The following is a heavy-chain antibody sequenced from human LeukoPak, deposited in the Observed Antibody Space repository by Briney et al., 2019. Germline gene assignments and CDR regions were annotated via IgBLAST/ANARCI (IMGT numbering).Heavy chain of an antibody. D-gene: IGHD4-17*01. CDR1: GGSISSYY. CDR3: ARDQGDTTDYYYGVDV. V-gene: IGHV4-59*01. J-gene: IGHJ6*02. CDR2: IYYSGST. Sequence: SETLSLTCTVSGGSISSYYWSWVRQPPGKGLEWIGYIYYSGSTNYNPSLKSRVTISVDTSKNQFSLKLSSVTAADTAVYYCARDQGDTTDYYYGVDVWGQGTTVTVSS.